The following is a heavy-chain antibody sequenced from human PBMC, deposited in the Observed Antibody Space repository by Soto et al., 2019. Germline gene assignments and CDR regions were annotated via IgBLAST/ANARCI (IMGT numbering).Heavy chain of an antibody. J-gene: IGHJ4*02. CDR1: GGTFSSYT. V-gene: IGHV1-69*02. CDR3: ASQTAGGGYGYFDY. Sequence: QVQLVQSGAEVKKPGSSVKVSCKASGGTFSSYTISWERQAPGPGLEWMGRIIPILGIANYAQKFQGRVTITADKSTSTAYMELSSLRSEDTAVYYCASQTAGGGYGYFDYWCQGALVTVSS. CDR2: IIPILGIA. D-gene: IGHD5-12*01.